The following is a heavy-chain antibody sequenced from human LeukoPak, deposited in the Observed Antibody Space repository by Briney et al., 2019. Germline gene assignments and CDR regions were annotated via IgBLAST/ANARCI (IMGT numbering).Heavy chain of an antibody. CDR2: IYPGDSDT. CDR1: GYSFTTYW. Sequence: GESLRISCKGSGYSFTTYWIGWVRQMPGKGLEWMGIIYPGDSDTRYSPSFQGQVTISADKSISTAYLQWSSLKASDTAMYYCARYYYGSGSYYNRNYYFDYWGQGTLVTVSS. V-gene: IGHV5-51*01. J-gene: IGHJ4*02. D-gene: IGHD3-10*01. CDR3: ARYYYGSGSYYNRNYYFDY.